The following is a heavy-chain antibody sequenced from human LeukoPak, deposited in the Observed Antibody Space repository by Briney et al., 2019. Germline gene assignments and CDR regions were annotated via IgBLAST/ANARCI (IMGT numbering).Heavy chain of an antibody. CDR2: INHSGST. D-gene: IGHD3-22*01. CDR1: GGSISSYY. CDR3: ARPARRRIVVVKDYYMDV. Sequence: PSETLSLTCTVSGGSISSYYWSWIRQPPGKGLEWIGEINHSGSTNYNPSLKSRVTISVDTSKNQFSLKLSSVTAADTAVYYCARPARRRIVVVKDYYMDVWGKGTTVTVSS. J-gene: IGHJ6*03. V-gene: IGHV4-34*01.